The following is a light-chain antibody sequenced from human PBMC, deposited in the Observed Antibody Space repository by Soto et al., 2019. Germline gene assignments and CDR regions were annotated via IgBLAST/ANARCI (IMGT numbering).Light chain of an antibody. CDR1: HSVSSR. J-gene: IGKJ4*01. CDR2: GAS. CDR3: QHYTNWPLT. Sequence: EIVMTQSPATLSVSTGERATLSCRASHSVSSRLAWYQQKPGQAPRLLIYGASTRATGLPARFSGSGSGTEFTLTISSLQSEDFAVYYCQHYTNWPLTFGGGTKVDIK. V-gene: IGKV3-15*01.